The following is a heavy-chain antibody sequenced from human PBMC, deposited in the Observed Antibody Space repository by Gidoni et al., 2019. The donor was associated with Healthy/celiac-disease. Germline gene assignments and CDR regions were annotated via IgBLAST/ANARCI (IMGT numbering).Heavy chain of an antibody. Sequence: QVQLVESGGGVVQPGRSLRLSCAASGFPFSSYGMHWVRQAPGKGLEWVAVISYDGSNKYYADSVKGRFTISRDNSKNTLYLQMNSLRAEDTAVYYCAKDEGLRYHFDYWGQGTLVTVSS. J-gene: IGHJ4*02. V-gene: IGHV3-30*18. D-gene: IGHD4-17*01. CDR3: AKDEGLRYHFDY. CDR2: ISYDGSNK. CDR1: GFPFSSYG.